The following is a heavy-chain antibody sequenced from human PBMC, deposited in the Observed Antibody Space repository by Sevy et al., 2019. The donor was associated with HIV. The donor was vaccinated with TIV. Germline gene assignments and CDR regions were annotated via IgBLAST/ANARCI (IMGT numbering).Heavy chain of an antibody. D-gene: IGHD4-17*01. V-gene: IGHV3-30-3*01. CDR3: AREGLTTVVTRGIDY. CDR2: ISYDGSNK. Sequence: GGSLRLSCAASGFTFSSYAMHWVRQAPGKGLEWVAVISYDGSNKYYADSVKGRFTISRDNSKNTLYLQMNSLRAEDTAVYYCAREGLTTVVTRGIDYWGQRTLVTVSS. CDR1: GFTFSSYA. J-gene: IGHJ4*02.